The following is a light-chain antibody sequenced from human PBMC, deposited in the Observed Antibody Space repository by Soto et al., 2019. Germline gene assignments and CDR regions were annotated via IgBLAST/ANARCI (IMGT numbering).Light chain of an antibody. Sequence: DIQMTQSPSSLSASVGDTVTITCRASQSISVHLNWYQQKPGKVPKLQLYAASNLQSGVPLRFSGSGSETDFALTISSLQPEDFATYYCQQSYITPYTFGQGTKLEIK. V-gene: IGKV1-39*01. J-gene: IGKJ2*01. CDR1: QSISVH. CDR2: AAS. CDR3: QQSYITPYT.